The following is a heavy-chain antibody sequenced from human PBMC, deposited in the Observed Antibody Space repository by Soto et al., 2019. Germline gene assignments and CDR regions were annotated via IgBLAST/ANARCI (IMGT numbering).Heavy chain of an antibody. V-gene: IGHV3-30*18. D-gene: IGHD2-15*01. CDR1: GFTFSNYV. J-gene: IGHJ4*02. CDR2: ISYDGSHK. CDR3: AKDGAPRYCSRSSCHPAGAY. Sequence: GGSLRLSCAGSGFTFSNYVLHWVRQAPGKGLEWVAVISYDGSHKYYADSVKGRFTISRDNSNNMLYLQMDSLRAEDTAVYYCAKDGAPRYCSRSSCHPAGAYWGQGTLVTVSS.